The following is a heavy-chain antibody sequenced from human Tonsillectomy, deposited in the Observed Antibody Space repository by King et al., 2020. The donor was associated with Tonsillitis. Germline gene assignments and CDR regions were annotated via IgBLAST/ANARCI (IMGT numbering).Heavy chain of an antibody. V-gene: IGHV4-59*08. Sequence: VQLQESGPGLVKPSETLSLTCTVSGGSNSSYYWSWIRQPPGKGLEWIGYIYYSGSTNYNPSLKSRVTISVDTSKNQFSLKLSSVTAADTAVYYCARLMVDYFDYWGQGTLVTVSS. CDR2: IYYSGST. CDR3: ARLMVDYFDY. J-gene: IGHJ4*02. CDR1: GGSNSSYY. D-gene: IGHD2-15*01.